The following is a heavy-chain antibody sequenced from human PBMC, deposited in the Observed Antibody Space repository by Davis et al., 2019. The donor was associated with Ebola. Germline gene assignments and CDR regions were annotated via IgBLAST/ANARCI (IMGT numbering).Heavy chain of an antibody. CDR1: GYTFSSYA. Sequence: AASVKVSCKASGYTFSSYASNWVRQATGQGREWLGWLNPHSGDTGYAQKFQGRVTMTRNTSISTAYMELSSLRSEDTAVYYCASEGTGDGFIYYYGMDVWGQGTTVTVSS. CDR3: ASEGTGDGFIYYYGMDV. V-gene: IGHV1-8*01. CDR2: LNPHSGDT. D-gene: IGHD1-1*01. J-gene: IGHJ6*02.